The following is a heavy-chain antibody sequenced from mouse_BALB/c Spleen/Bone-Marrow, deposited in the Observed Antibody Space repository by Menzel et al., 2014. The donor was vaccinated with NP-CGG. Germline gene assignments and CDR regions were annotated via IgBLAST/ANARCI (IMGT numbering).Heavy chain of an antibody. CDR1: GFNIXDYY. V-gene: IGHV14-4*02. J-gene: IGHJ4*01. CDR2: IAPENGDT. Sequence: VQLQQSGAELVRSGASVKLSCTASGFNIXDYYMHWVKQRPEQGLEWIGWIAPENGDTEYAPKFQGKATMTADTSSNTAYLQLSSLTSEDTAVYYCNGNYYAMDYWGQGTSVTVSS. CDR3: NGNYYAMDY. D-gene: IGHD2-1*01.